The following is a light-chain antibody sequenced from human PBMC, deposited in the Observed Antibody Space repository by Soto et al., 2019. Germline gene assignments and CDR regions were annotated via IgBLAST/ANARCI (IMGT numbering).Light chain of an antibody. J-gene: IGKJ4*01. V-gene: IGKV1-33*01. CDR3: QQYRSLPLT. Sequence: DIQMTQSPSSLCASVGDRITISCQASQGISRELNWYQQKPGKGPELLIYGASNLHTGVPSRFSGSASTSGPGTHFSLTITALQPEDVATYYCQQYRSLPLTFGGGTKVEI. CDR2: GAS. CDR1: QGISRE.